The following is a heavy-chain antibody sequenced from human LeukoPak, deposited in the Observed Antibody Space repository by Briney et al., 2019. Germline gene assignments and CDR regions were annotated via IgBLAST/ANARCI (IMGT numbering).Heavy chain of an antibody. V-gene: IGHV1-8*03. CDR3: ARGSPGTVTRYYYYMDV. D-gene: IGHD4-23*01. Sequence: GASVKVSCKASGYTFTSYGISWVRQATGQGLEWMGWMNPNSGNTGYAQKFQGRVTITRNTSISTAYMELSSLRSEDTAVYYCARGSPGTVTRYYYYMDVWGKGTTVTVSS. CDR1: GYTFTSYG. CDR2: MNPNSGNT. J-gene: IGHJ6*03.